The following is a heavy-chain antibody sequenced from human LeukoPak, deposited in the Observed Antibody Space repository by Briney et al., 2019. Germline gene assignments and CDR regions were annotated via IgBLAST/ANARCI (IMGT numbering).Heavy chain of an antibody. Sequence: GGSLRLSCAASEFTVSSNYMSWVRQAPGKGLEWVSVIYPGGNTYYADSVKGRFTISRDNSKNTLYLQMNILGADDTAVYYCARGGGYGQDFDYWGQGTLVTASS. D-gene: IGHD5-12*01. V-gene: IGHV3-53*01. CDR1: EFTVSSNY. CDR2: IYPGGNT. J-gene: IGHJ4*02. CDR3: ARGGGYGQDFDY.